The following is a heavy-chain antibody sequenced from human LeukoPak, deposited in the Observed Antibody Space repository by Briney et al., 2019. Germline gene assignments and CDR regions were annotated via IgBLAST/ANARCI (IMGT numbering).Heavy chain of an antibody. CDR1: GSFSDHS. J-gene: IGHJ4*02. CDR3: AKDESGGWYPYFDF. V-gene: IGHV3-23*01. CDR2: ISGSGGTT. Sequence: PSETLSLTCAVYGSFSDHSWSWVRQAPGKGLEWVSVISGSGGTTYYADSVKGRFTISRDNSKNTLYLQMNSLRAEDTAVYYCAKDESGGWYPYFDFWGQGTLVTVSS. D-gene: IGHD6-19*01.